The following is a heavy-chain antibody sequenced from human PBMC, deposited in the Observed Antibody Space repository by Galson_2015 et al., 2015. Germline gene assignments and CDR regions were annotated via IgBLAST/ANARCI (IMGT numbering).Heavy chain of an antibody. CDR2: ISSSGSTI. J-gene: IGHJ4*02. CDR1: GFTFGDYA. CDR3: ARDINYDSSGYYDQYYFDY. V-gene: IGHV3-11*01. Sequence: SLRLSCAASGFTFGDYAMSWFRQAPGKGLEWVSYISSSGSTIYYADSVKGRFTISRDNAKNSLYLQMNSLRAEDTAVYYCARDINYDSSGYYDQYYFDYWGQGTLVTVSS. D-gene: IGHD3-22*01.